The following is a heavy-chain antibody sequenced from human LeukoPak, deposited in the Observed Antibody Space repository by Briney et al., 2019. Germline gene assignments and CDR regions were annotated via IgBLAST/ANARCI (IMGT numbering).Heavy chain of an antibody. J-gene: IGHJ5*02. CDR1: GFTFSNYL. D-gene: IGHD2-15*01. CDR2: ISSTGGTI. CDR3: ARGSSNWFDP. Sequence: GGSLRLSCVGSGFTFSNYLMNWVRQAPGKGLEWVSFISSTGGTIYYADSVKGRFTVSRDNAKKSLLLQMNSLRAEDTAVYYCARGSSNWFDPWGQGTLVTVSS. V-gene: IGHV3-48*01.